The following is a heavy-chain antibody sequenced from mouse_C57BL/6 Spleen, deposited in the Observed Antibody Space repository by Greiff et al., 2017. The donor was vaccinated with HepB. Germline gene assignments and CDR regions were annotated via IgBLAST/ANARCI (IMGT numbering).Heavy chain of an antibody. J-gene: IGHJ4*01. CDR1: GFSLSTSGMG. CDR2: IYWDDDK. Sequence: QVTLKVCGPGILQSSQTLSLTCSFSGFSLSTSGMGVSWIRQPSGKGLEWLAHIYWDDDKRYNPSLKSRLTISKDTSRNQVFLKITSVDTADTATYYCARDLLLRGGTMDYWGQGTSVTVSS. V-gene: IGHV8-12*01. CDR3: ARDLLLRGGTMDY. D-gene: IGHD1-1*01.